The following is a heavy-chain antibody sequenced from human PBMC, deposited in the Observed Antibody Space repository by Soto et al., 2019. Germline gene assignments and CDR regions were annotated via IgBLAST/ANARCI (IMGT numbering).Heavy chain of an antibody. CDR1: GFTFSSYG. CDR3: AKLGSCRSTSCYTGATQLPAY. V-gene: IGHV3-30*18. Sequence: GGFLRLSCAASGFTFSSYGMHWVRQAPGRGLEWVAVISYDGSNKYYADSVKGRFTISRDNSKNTLYLQMTSLRAEDTAVYYCAKLGSCRSTSCYTGATQLPAYWGQRTLVTDSS. CDR2: ISYDGSNK. J-gene: IGHJ4*02. D-gene: IGHD2-2*02.